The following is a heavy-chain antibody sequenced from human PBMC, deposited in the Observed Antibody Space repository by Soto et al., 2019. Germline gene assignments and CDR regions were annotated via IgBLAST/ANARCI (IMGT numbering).Heavy chain of an antibody. J-gene: IGHJ6*02. V-gene: IGHV3-7*04. CDR1: GFTFSSYW. D-gene: IGHD3-10*01. Sequence: HPGGSLRLSCAASGFTFSSYWMSWVRQAPGKGLEWVANIKQDGSEKYYVDSVKGRFTISRDNAKNSLYLQMNSLRAEDTAVYYCARRELLWFGESNSPLYYYYGMDVWGQGTTVTVSS. CDR2: IKQDGSEK. CDR3: ARRELLWFGESNSPLYYYYGMDV.